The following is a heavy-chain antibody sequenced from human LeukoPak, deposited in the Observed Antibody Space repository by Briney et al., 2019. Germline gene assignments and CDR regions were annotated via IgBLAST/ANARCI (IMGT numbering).Heavy chain of an antibody. CDR3: ARRGSYFRVRVFDI. J-gene: IGHJ3*02. D-gene: IGHD1-26*01. CDR2: INHSGST. CDR1: GGSFSGYY. Sequence: SETLSLTCAVYGGSFSGYYWSWIRQPPGKGLEWIGEINHSGSTNYNPSLKSRVTISVDTSKNQFSLKLSSVTAADTAVYYCARRGSYFRVRVFDIWGQGTMVTVSS. V-gene: IGHV4-34*01.